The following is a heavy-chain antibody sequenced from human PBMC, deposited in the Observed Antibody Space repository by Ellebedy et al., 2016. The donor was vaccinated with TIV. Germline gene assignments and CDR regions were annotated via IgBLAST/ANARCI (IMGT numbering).Heavy chain of an antibody. V-gene: IGHV4-39*07. CDR3: ARVHYYGTSGGARHDALDI. J-gene: IGHJ3*02. CDR2: IYYSGST. Sequence: SETLSLXXTVSGGSISSSSYYWGWIRQPPGKGLEWIGSIYYSGSTYYNPSLKSRVTISVDTSKNQFSLKLSSATAADTAVYYCARVHYYGTSGGARHDALDIWGQGTMVTVSS. CDR1: GGSISSSSYY. D-gene: IGHD3-22*01.